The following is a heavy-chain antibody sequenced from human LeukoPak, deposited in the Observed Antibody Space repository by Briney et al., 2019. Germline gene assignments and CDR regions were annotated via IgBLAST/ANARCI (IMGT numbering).Heavy chain of an antibody. CDR1: GFTFSSYA. D-gene: IGHD3-22*01. CDR2: ISGSGGST. J-gene: IGHJ3*02. Sequence: PGGSLRLSCAASGFTFSSYAMSWVRQAPGKGLEWVSAISGSGGSTYYADSVKGRFTISRDNSKNTLYLQMNSLRAEDTAVYYCAKDRNYYDSSGYPITGDAFDIWGQGTMVTVSS. CDR3: AKDRNYYDSSGYPITGDAFDI. V-gene: IGHV3-23*01.